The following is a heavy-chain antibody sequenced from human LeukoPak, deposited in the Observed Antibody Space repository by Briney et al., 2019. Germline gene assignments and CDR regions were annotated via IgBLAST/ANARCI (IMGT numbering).Heavy chain of an antibody. Sequence: SVKVSCKASGYTFTGYYMHWVRQAPGQGLEWMGGIIPIFGTANYAQKFQGRVTITTDESTSTACMELSSLRSEDTAVYYCARDRVEMATIAFAFDIWGQGTMVTVSS. J-gene: IGHJ3*02. CDR1: GYTFTGYY. CDR3: ARDRVEMATIAFAFDI. D-gene: IGHD5-24*01. V-gene: IGHV1-69*05. CDR2: IIPIFGTA.